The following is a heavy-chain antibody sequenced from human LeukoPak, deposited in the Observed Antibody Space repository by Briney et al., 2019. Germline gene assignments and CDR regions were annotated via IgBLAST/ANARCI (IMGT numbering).Heavy chain of an antibody. CDR1: GGTFNSYG. V-gene: IGHV1-69*01. CDR2: IILIFGTS. CDR3: ARSNYYGSGTSDYYYGMDV. J-gene: IGHJ6*04. Sequence: ASVTVSCKATGGTFNSYGVSWVRQAPGQGLEWMGGIILIFGTSTYAQKFQGRVTITADESTSTAYMELSSLRSEDTAVYYCARSNYYGSGTSDYYYGMDVWGIGTTVTVSS. D-gene: IGHD3-10*01.